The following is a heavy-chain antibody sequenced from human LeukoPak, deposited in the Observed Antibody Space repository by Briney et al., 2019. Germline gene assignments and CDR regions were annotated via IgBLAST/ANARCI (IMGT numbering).Heavy chain of an antibody. J-gene: IGHJ4*02. CDR2: IIPIFGTA. Sequence: SVKVSCKASGGTFSSYAISWVRQAPGQGLEWMGRIIPIFGTANYAQKFQGRVTITTDESTSTAYMELSSLRSEDTAVYYCARSTDSSGYQAWFDYWGQGTLVTVSS. V-gene: IGHV1-69*05. CDR1: GGTFSSYA. D-gene: IGHD3-22*01. CDR3: ARSTDSSGYQAWFDY.